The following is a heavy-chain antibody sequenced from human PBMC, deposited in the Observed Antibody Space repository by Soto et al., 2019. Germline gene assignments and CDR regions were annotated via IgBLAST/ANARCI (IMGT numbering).Heavy chain of an antibody. V-gene: IGHV4-61*01. CDR1: GGSVSSGSYY. J-gene: IGHJ4*02. CDR2: YFSSDNT. D-gene: IGHD3-22*01. CDR3: ARLTHYYHTDTFDY. Sequence: QVQLQESGPGVVKPSETLSLTCTVSGGSVSSGSYYWSWIRQPPGKGLEWIAYYFSSDNTNYIPSLKSRVTXXIXSXXNQFPLKLSSVTAADTAVYYCARLTHYYHTDTFDYWGQGLLVTVSS.